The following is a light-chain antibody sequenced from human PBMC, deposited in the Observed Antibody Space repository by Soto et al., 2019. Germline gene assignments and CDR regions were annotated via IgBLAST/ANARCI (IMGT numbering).Light chain of an antibody. CDR2: GNS. CDR1: SSNIGAGYD. J-gene: IGLJ3*02. Sequence: QSVLTQPPSVSGAPGQRVTISCTASSSNIGAGYDVHWYQQLPGTVPKLLIYGNSNRPSVVPDRFSGSKSDTSASLAITGLQAEDEADYSCQSYDSSLSGWVFGGGTQVTVL. CDR3: QSYDSSLSGWV. V-gene: IGLV1-40*01.